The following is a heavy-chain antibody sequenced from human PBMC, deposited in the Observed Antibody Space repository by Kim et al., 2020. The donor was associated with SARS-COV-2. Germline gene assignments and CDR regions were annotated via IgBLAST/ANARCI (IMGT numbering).Heavy chain of an antibody. V-gene: IGHV3-9*01. D-gene: IGHD3-16*01. Sequence: GGSLRLSCAASGFTFDDYAMHWVRQAPGKGLEWVSGISWNSGSICYADSVKGRFTISRDNAKNSLYLQMNSLRAEDTALYYCAKDIGGRLISYWYFYLWGRGTLVTVSS. J-gene: IGHJ2*01. CDR1: GFTFDDYA. CDR3: AKDIGGRLISYWYFYL. CDR2: ISWNSGSI.